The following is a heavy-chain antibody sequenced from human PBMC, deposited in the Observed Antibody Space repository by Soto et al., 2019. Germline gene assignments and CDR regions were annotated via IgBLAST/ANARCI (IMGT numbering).Heavy chain of an antibody. V-gene: IGHV1-18*01. CDR1: GYTFTTYG. CDR2: VSTYNGDT. CDR3: ARGYCNSPNCSGGDWFDP. D-gene: IGHD2-2*01. Sequence: QGQLVQSGAEVKKPGASVKVSCKASGYTFTTYGINWVRQAPGLGLEWMGWVSTYNGDTKYAQKLQGRVTMTTDTSTNTTNMELRSLRSADTAVYYCARGYCNSPNCSGGDWFDPWGQGTLVTVSP. J-gene: IGHJ5*02.